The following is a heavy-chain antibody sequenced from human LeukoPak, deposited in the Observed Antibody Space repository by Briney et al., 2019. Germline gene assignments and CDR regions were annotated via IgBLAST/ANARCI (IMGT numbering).Heavy chain of an antibody. CDR1: GFTFSSYA. Sequence: GGSLRLSCAASGFTFSSYAMSWVRQAPGNGLEWVSAISGSGGSTYYADSVKGRFTISRDNSKNTVYLQMNSLRAEDTAVYYCARDGSSVYYYGMDVWGQGTTVTVSS. D-gene: IGHD2-15*01. V-gene: IGHV3-23*01. CDR2: ISGSGGST. J-gene: IGHJ6*02. CDR3: ARDGSSVYYYGMDV.